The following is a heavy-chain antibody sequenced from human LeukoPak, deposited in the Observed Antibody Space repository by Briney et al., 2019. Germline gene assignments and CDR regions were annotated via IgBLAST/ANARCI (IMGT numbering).Heavy chain of an antibody. D-gene: IGHD3-3*01. CDR1: GFSLSTSGVG. Sequence: SGPTLVNPTQTLSLTCTFSGFSLSTSGVGVGWIRQPPGKALEWLGLIYWDDDTHYSPSLKSRLTITKDTSKDQVVLRMTNMDPVDTAAYYCAHLRFGPPGYWGQGTLVTVSS. J-gene: IGHJ4*02. V-gene: IGHV2-5*02. CDR2: IYWDDDT. CDR3: AHLRFGPPGY.